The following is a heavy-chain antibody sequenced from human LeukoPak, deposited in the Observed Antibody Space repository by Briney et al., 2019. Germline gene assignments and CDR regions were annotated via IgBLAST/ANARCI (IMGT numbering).Heavy chain of an antibody. CDR3: ARDMVSKRTYSSSWGADY. CDR1: GFTFSSYW. J-gene: IGHJ4*02. CDR2: INSDGSST. Sequence: GGSLRLSCAASGFTFSSYWMHWVRQAPGKGLVWVSRINSDGSSTSYADSVKGRFTISRDNAKNTLYLQMNSLRAEDTAVYYCARDMVSKRTYSSSWGADYWGQGTLVTVSS. V-gene: IGHV3-74*01. D-gene: IGHD6-13*01.